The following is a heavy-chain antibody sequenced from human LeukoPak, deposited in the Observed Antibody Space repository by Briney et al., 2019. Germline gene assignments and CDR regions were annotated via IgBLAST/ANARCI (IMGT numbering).Heavy chain of an antibody. V-gene: IGHV4-30-2*01. Sequence: PSETLSLTCAVSGGSISSGGYSWSWIRQPPGKGLEWIGYIYHSGSTYYNPSLKSRVTISVDRSKNQFSLKLSSVTAADTAVYYCARAHYDSSGYYYYYYGMDVWGQGTTVTVSS. J-gene: IGHJ6*02. CDR3: ARAHYDSSGYYYYYYGMDV. CDR2: IYHSGST. CDR1: GGSISSGGYS. D-gene: IGHD3-22*01.